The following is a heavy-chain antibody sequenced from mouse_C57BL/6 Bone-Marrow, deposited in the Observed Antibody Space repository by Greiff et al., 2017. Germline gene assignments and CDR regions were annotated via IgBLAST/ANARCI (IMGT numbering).Heavy chain of an antibody. CDR1: GYTFTDYE. V-gene: IGHV1-15*01. CDR3: NLLRYSYDSSYNYAMDY. Sequence: QVQLKESGAELVRPGASVTLSCKASGYTFTDYEMHWVKQTPVHGLEWIGAILPETGGTAYNQKFKGKAILTADKSSSTAYMALRSLTSEDSAVYYCNLLRYSYDSSYNYAMDYGGQGTSVTVSS. D-gene: IGHD1-1*01. J-gene: IGHJ4*01. CDR2: ILPETGGT.